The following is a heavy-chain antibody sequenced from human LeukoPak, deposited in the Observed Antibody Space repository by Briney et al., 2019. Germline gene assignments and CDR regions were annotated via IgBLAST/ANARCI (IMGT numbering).Heavy chain of an antibody. Sequence: SVKVSCKASGGTFSSYTISWVRQAPGQGLEWMGRIIPILGIANYAQKFQGRVTITADKSTSTAYMELSSLRSEDTAVYCCAQEDIVVVPAAIWAFDIWGQGTMVTVSS. CDR1: GGTFSSYT. CDR3: AQEDIVVVPAAIWAFDI. J-gene: IGHJ3*02. V-gene: IGHV1-69*02. D-gene: IGHD2-2*01. CDR2: IIPILGIA.